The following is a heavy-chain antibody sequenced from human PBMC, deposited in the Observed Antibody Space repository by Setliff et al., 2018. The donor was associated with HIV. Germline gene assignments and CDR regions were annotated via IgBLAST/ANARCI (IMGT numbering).Heavy chain of an antibody. D-gene: IGHD2-15*01. CDR1: GLTFSNAW. V-gene: IGHV3-15*07. CDR3: GRVGGAAEPYYYFMDV. J-gene: IGHJ6*03. CDR2: IKSNVLGATT. Sequence: PGGSLRFSCAASGLTFSNAWINWVRQAPGKGPEWVGRIKSNVLGATTDYAASVKGRFTVSRDSSKSSVYLQMDSLKTEDTAVYYCGRVGGAAEPYYYFMDVWGKGTTVTVSS.